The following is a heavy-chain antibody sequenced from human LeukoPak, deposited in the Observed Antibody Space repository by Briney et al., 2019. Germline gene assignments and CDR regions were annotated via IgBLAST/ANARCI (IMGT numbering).Heavy chain of an antibody. Sequence: SLRLSCAASGFTFSSYGMHWVRQAPGKGLEWVAXIWYDGSNKYYADSVKGRFTISRDNSKNTLYLQMNSLRAEDTAVYYCAKLSYYGSGSYSPFDYWGQGTLVTVSS. CDR3: AKLSYYGSGSYSPFDY. J-gene: IGHJ4*02. CDR1: GFTFSSYG. CDR2: IWYDGSNK. D-gene: IGHD3-10*01. V-gene: IGHV3-33*06.